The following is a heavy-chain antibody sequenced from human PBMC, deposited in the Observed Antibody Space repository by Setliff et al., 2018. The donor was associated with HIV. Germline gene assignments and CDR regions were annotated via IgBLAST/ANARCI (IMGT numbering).Heavy chain of an antibody. Sequence: GASVKVSCKTSGGSFRTSVISWVRQAPGQGPEWMGGIIPTYGVTNYAQKFQGRVTITTDESTSTAYMELSSLRSEDTAVYYCALPYCSGGNCWSSASLPPAGWFDPWGQGTLVTVSS. V-gene: IGHV1-69*05. D-gene: IGHD2-15*01. J-gene: IGHJ5*02. CDR1: GGSFRTSV. CDR2: IIPTYGVT. CDR3: ALPYCSGGNCWSSASLPPAGWFDP.